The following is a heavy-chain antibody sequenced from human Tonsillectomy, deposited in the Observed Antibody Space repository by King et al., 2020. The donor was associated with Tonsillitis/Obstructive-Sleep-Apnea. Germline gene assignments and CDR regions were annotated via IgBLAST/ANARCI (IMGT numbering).Heavy chain of an antibody. CDR2: INHSGST. Sequence: VQLQQWGAGLLKPSETLSLTCIAYGGSFSDYYWTWIRQSPGKGLEWIGEINHSGSTNYNPSLKSRVTISVDTSNYHFSLRLSSVTAADTAVYYCARGQSDFWSGYYPNWFDPWGQGTLVTVSS. V-gene: IGHV4-34*01. CDR1: GGSFSDYY. CDR3: ARGQSDFWSGYYPNWFDP. J-gene: IGHJ5*02. D-gene: IGHD3-3*01.